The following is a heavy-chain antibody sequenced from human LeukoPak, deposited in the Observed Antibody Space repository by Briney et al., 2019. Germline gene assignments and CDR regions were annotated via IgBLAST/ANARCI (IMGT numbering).Heavy chain of an antibody. CDR2: ISSSSSYI. Sequence: GGSLRLSCAASGFIFNNYAMAWVRQAPEKGLEWVSSISSSSSYIYYADSVKGRFTISRDNAKNSLYLQMNSLRAEDTAVYYCAREGYYYDSSGYYQYYYFDYWGQGTLVTVSS. J-gene: IGHJ4*02. CDR3: AREGYYYDSSGYYQYYYFDY. D-gene: IGHD3-22*01. CDR1: GFIFNNYA. V-gene: IGHV3-21*01.